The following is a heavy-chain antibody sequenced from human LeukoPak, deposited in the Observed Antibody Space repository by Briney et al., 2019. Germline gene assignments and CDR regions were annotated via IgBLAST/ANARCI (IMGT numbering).Heavy chain of an antibody. CDR1: GFTFSSYG. V-gene: IGHV3-48*02. CDR2: ITSSSTI. CDR3: ARDPLDY. Sequence: GGSLRLSCAASGFTFSSYGINWVRQAPGKGLEWVSYITSSSTIFYADSVKGRFTISRDNAKNSLYLKMSSLRDEDTAMYYCARDPLDYWGQGTLVTVSS. J-gene: IGHJ4*02.